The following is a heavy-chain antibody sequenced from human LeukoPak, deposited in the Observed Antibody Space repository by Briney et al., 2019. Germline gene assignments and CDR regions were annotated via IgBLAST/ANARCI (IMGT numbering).Heavy chain of an antibody. CDR3: ARVPPGAYYYDSSGPKIYFQH. Sequence: ASVKVSCKASGYTFTSYGISWVRQAPGQGLEWMGWISAYNGNTNYAQKLQGRVTITTDTSTSTAYMELRSLRSDDTAVYYCARVPPGAYYYDSSGPKIYFQHWGQGTLVTVSS. CDR1: GYTFTSYG. CDR2: ISAYNGNT. J-gene: IGHJ1*01. D-gene: IGHD3-22*01. V-gene: IGHV1-18*01.